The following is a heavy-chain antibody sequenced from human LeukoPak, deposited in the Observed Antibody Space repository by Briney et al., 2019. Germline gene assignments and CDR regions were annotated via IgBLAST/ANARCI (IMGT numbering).Heavy chain of an antibody. V-gene: IGHV1-18*01. CDR3: ARDISPYSSGWYVVDY. J-gene: IGHJ4*02. CDR2: ISAYNGNT. D-gene: IGHD6-19*01. CDR1: GYTFTSYG. Sequence: GASVKVSCKASGYTFTSYGISWVRQAHGQGLEWMGWISAYNGNTNYAQKLQGRVTMTTDTSTSTAYMELRSLRSDDTAVYYCARDISPYSSGWYVVDYWGQGALVTVSS.